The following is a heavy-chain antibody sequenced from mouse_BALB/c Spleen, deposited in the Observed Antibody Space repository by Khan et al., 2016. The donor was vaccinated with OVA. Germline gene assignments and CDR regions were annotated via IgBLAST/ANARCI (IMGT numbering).Heavy chain of an antibody. Sequence: EVELVESGGGLVQPGGSMKLSCVASGFTFSNYWMNWVRQSPEKGLEWVAEIRLKSNNYTTHYAESVKGRFTISRDDSKSGVYLQMNNLRAEDTGIYYCPQAHWIAYWGQGTLVTVSA. CDR1: GFTFSNYW. V-gene: IGHV6-6*02. CDR3: PQAHWIAY. CDR2: IRLKSNNYTT. J-gene: IGHJ3*01.